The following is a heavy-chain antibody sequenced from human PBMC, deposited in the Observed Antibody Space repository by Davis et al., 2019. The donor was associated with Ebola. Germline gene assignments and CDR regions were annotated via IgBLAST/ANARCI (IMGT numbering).Heavy chain of an antibody. Sequence: ASVKVSCKASGYTFTSYGISWVRQAPGQGLEWMGWISAYNGNTNYAQKLQDRVTMTTDTSTSTAYMELRSLRSDDTAVYYCARAIGYDSSGYYYRGFDYWGQGTLVTVSS. CDR2: ISAYNGNT. D-gene: IGHD3-22*01. CDR1: GYTFTSYG. V-gene: IGHV1-18*04. CDR3: ARAIGYDSSGYYYRGFDY. J-gene: IGHJ4*02.